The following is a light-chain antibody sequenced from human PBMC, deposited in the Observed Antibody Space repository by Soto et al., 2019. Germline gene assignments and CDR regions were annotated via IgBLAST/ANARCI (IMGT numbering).Light chain of an antibody. CDR2: DDN. Sequence: QSVLTQPPSVSAAPGQKVTISCSGSSSNIGGNSVSWYQQLPGTAPKLIIYDDNKRPSGIPDRFSGSKSGTSATLGITGFQTGDEADYYCGSWDSSLSAYVFGTGTKATVL. J-gene: IGLJ1*01. V-gene: IGLV1-51*01. CDR1: SSNIGGNS. CDR3: GSWDSSLSAYV.